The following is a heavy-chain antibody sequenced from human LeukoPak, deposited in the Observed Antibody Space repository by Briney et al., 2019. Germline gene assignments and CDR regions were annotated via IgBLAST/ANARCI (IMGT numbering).Heavy chain of an antibody. CDR3: ARASGVLRYFDWTCPAEYFQH. J-gene: IGHJ1*01. D-gene: IGHD3-9*01. V-gene: IGHV1-46*01. CDR1: GYTFTSYY. CDR2: INPSGGST. Sequence: ASVKVSCKASGYTFTSYYMHWVRQAPGQGLEWMGIINPSGGSTSYAQKFQGRVTMTRDTSTSTVYMELSSLRSEDTAVYYCARASGVLRYFDWTCPAEYFQHWGQGTLVTVSS.